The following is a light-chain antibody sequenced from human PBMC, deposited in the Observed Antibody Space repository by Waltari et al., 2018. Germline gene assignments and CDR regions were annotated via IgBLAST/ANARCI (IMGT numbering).Light chain of an antibody. J-gene: IGKJ2*01. CDR1: RDISSTY. V-gene: IGKV3-20*01. Sequence: EIVLTQSPDPLPLSPGDRPTLSCRASRDISSTYLAWYQHKPGQPPRLLIYRASNRATGIPARFSGGGSGRDFTLTISRLEPEDFAVYYCQQYGSSPYTFGRGTKVEIK. CDR3: QQYGSSPYT. CDR2: RAS.